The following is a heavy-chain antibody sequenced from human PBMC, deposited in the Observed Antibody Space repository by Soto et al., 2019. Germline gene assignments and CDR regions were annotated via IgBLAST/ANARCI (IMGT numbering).Heavy chain of an antibody. D-gene: IGHD2-2*01. CDR2: ISRSSQDI. V-gene: IGHV3-11*01. J-gene: IGHJ6*03. Sequence: QVQLVESGGGLVKPGESLRLSCEVSEVSHRDYSMTWVRQAPGKGLEWLAYISRSSQDISYADSVKGRFTVSRDNAKNSLFLQMSSLRGDDTGVYYCARGPVLPGPVSSYYYMGVWGKGTTVTVSS. CDR3: ARGPVLPGPVSSYYYMGV. CDR1: EVSHRDYS.